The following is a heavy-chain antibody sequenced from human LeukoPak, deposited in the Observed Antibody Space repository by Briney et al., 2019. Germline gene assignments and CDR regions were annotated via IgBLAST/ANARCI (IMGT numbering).Heavy chain of an antibody. CDR2: ISGSGGST. J-gene: IGHJ6*02. D-gene: IGHD2-2*02. CDR3: AKDGPGPAAIVVYYYYGMDV. V-gene: IGHV3-23*01. CDR1: GFTFSSYA. Sequence: GGSLRLSCAASGFTFSSYAMSWVRQAPGKGLEWVSAISGSGGSTYYADSVKGRFTISRDNSKNTLYLQMNSLRAEDTAVYYCAKDGPGPAAIVVYYYYGMDVWGQGTTVTVSS.